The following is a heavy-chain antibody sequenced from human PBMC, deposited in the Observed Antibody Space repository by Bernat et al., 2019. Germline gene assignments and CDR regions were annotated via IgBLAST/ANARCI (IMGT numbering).Heavy chain of an antibody. V-gene: IGHV3-7*03. D-gene: IGHD1-26*01. CDR3: ARDHRMVGAPAADY. J-gene: IGHJ4*02. Sequence: EVHLVESGGGLVQPGGSLRLSCAASGFTFSTSWMSWVRQAPEKGLEWVANIKQDGSEKYYVDSVKGRFTISRDNAKNSLYLQMNSLRAEDTAVYYCARDHRMVGAPAADYWGQGTLVTVSS. CDR1: GFTFSTSW. CDR2: IKQDGSEK.